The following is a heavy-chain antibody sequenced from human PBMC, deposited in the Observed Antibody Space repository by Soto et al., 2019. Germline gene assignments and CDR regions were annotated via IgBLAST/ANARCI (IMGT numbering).Heavy chain of an antibody. CDR1: GFTFSSNT. D-gene: IGHD2-8*01. Sequence: GGSLRLSCEASGFTFSSNTMTWVRQAPGKGLEWVSGVSGGGGRTYHADSVKGRFTISRDNAKNSLYLQMNSLRAEDTAVYYCAKERGYCTNGVCSPGWFDPWGQGTLVTVSS. CDR3: AKERGYCTNGVCSPGWFDP. CDR2: VSGGGGRT. V-gene: IGHV3-23*01. J-gene: IGHJ5*02.